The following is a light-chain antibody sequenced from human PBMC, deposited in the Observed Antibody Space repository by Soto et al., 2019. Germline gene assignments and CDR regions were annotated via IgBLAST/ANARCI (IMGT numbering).Light chain of an antibody. CDR1: QSVSSY. J-gene: IGKJ1*01. CDR3: QQHSNWLPMWT. V-gene: IGKV3-11*01. CDR2: DTS. Sequence: ENVLTQSPATLSLSPGERATLSCRASQSVSSYLAWYQQKPGQAPRLLIYDTSNRATGIPARFSGSGSGTDFTRTISSLEPEDFAVYYCQQHSNWLPMWTFGQGTKVEIK.